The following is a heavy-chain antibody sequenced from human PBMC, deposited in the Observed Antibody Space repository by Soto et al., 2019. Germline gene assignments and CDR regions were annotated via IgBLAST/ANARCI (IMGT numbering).Heavy chain of an antibody. CDR2: IFPSDTDT. CDR1: GYRFTSYW. D-gene: IGHD3-22*01. Sequence: PGESLKISCRTSGYRFTSYWIAWVRQMPGKGLEWMGIIFPSDTDTRYSPSFQGQVTISSDRSTSTVFLQWASLKASDTAVYFCARKDKSGYFNWFDPWGQGTLVTVSS. CDR3: ARKDKSGYFNWFDP. J-gene: IGHJ5*02. V-gene: IGHV5-51*01.